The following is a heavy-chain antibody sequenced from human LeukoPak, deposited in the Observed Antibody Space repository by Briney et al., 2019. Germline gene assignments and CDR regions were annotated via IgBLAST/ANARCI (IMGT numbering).Heavy chain of an antibody. CDR2: ISGSGGST. D-gene: IGHD3-9*01. CDR3: AKARYLIYYFDY. V-gene: IGHV3-23*01. CDR1: GFTFSSYA. Sequence: GGSLRLSCAASGFTFSSYAMSWVRQAPGKGLEWVSAISGSGGSTYYADSVKGRFTISRDNSKNALYLQMNSLRAEDTAVYYCAKARYLIYYFDYWGQGTLVTVTS. J-gene: IGHJ4*02.